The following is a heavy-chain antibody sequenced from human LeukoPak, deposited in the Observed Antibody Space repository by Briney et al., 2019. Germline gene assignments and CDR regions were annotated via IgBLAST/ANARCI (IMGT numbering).Heavy chain of an antibody. D-gene: IGHD3-10*01. CDR3: ARDPGWFGEFARTPDY. J-gene: IGHJ4*02. V-gene: IGHV1-18*01. CDR1: GYTFTSYG. CDR2: ISAYNGNT. Sequence: ASVKVSCKASGYTFTSYGISWVRQAPGQGLEWMGWISAYNGNTNYAQKLQGRVTMTTDTSTSTAYMELRSLRSDDTAVYYCARDPGWFGEFARTPDYWGQGTLVTVSS.